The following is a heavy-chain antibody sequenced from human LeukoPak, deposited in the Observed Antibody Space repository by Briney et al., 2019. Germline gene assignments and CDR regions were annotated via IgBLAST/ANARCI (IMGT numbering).Heavy chain of an antibody. Sequence: GGSLRLSCAASAFTFSLYGMSWVRQAPGKGLEWVSSISGSGGSTYYADSVKGRFTISRDNAKNSLYLQMNSLRAEDTAVYYCARVSLRDGYNYWDYWGQGTLVTVSS. CDR2: ISGSGGST. D-gene: IGHD5-24*01. CDR1: AFTFSLYG. J-gene: IGHJ4*02. CDR3: ARVSLRDGYNYWDY. V-gene: IGHV3-21*06.